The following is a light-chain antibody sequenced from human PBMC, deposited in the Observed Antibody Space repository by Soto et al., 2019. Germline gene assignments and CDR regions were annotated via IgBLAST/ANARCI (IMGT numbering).Light chain of an antibody. CDR2: GAS. J-gene: IGKJ1*01. Sequence: EIVLTQSPGILSLSPGERATLSCRASQSVSSSYFAWHQQTARQPPLLLIYGASSSATVIPEMFSSSASATDFPLTISRLEAEDFVVYYHQQYGSPPGTFGQGTKVDIK. V-gene: IGKV3-20*01. CDR1: QSVSSSY. CDR3: QQYGSPPGT.